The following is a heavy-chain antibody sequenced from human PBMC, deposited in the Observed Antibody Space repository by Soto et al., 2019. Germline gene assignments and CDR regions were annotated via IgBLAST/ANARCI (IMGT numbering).Heavy chain of an antibody. Sequence: GSLRLSCAASGFTFSSYGMHWVRQAPGKGLEWVAVISYDGSNKYYADSVKGRFTISRDNSKNTLYLQMNSLRAEDTAVYYCAKDLLGGDYVYYYYGMDVWGQGTTVTVSS. CDR1: GFTFSSYG. J-gene: IGHJ6*02. CDR2: ISYDGSNK. D-gene: IGHD4-17*01. V-gene: IGHV3-30*18. CDR3: AKDLLGGDYVYYYYGMDV.